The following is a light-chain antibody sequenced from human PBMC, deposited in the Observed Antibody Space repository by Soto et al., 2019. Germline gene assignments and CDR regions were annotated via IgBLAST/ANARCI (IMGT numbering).Light chain of an antibody. CDR1: QSISQY. J-gene: IGKJ2*01. Sequence: DIQMTQSPSSLSASVGDRVTITCRASQSISQYLAWYQQKPGKAPKLLIYDASTLEGGIPSRFSGSGSVTNFTLTISSLQHADFATYYCQQDSSASTFGQGTKLGIK. V-gene: IGKV1-5*01. CDR3: QQDSSAST. CDR2: DAS.